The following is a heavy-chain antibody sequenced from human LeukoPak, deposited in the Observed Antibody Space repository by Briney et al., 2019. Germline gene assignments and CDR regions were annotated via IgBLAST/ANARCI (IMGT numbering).Heavy chain of an antibody. J-gene: IGHJ4*02. CDR2: TKNKANSYTT. D-gene: IGHD1-1*01. Sequence: GGSLRLSCAASGFTFSDHYMDWVRQAPGKGLEWVGRTKNKANSYTTEYAASVKGRFTISRDDSKNSLYLQMNSLKTEDTAVYYCAKNNDFDYWGQGTLVTVSS. V-gene: IGHV3-72*01. CDR1: GFTFSDHY. CDR3: AKNNDFDY.